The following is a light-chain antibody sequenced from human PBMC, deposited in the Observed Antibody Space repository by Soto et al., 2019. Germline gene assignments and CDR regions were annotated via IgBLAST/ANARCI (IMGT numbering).Light chain of an antibody. V-gene: IGKV3-20*01. Sequence: ASDRFSSNFLAGYRMNPGKAPRLLIQGTSSCTAGIPDRFSGSESGKDFILTIDGLKPEDFAVYYCQNFSSPLPTFGEGTKWIS. CDR3: QNFSSPLPT. J-gene: IGKJ1*01. CDR1: DRFSSNF. CDR2: GTS.